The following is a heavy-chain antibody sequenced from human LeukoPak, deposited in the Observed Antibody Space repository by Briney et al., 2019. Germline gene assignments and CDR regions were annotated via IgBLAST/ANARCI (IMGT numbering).Heavy chain of an antibody. J-gene: IGHJ4*02. CDR3: ARVRDTYYYDSSGYLPHYYFDY. CDR1: GGTFSSYA. Sequence: GASVKVSCKASGGTFSSYAISWVRQAPGQGLEWMGGIIPIFGTANYAQKFQGRVTITADESTSTAYMELSSLRSEDTAVYYCARVRDTYYYDSSGYLPHYYFDYWGQGTLVTVSS. D-gene: IGHD3-22*01. CDR2: IIPIFGTA. V-gene: IGHV1-69*13.